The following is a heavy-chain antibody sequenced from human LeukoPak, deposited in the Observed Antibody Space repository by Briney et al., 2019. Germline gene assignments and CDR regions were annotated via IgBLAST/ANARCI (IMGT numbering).Heavy chain of an antibody. CDR1: GGSISSGGYY. Sequence: PSETLSLTCTVSGGSISSGGYYWSWIRQHPGKGLEWIGYIYYSGSTYYNPSLKSRVTISVDTSKNQFSLKLSSVTAADTAVYYCARDEYDSSGYGGYYYGMDVWGQGTTVTVSS. CDR3: ARDEYDSSGYGGYYYGMDV. J-gene: IGHJ6*02. CDR2: IYYSGST. D-gene: IGHD3-22*01. V-gene: IGHV4-31*03.